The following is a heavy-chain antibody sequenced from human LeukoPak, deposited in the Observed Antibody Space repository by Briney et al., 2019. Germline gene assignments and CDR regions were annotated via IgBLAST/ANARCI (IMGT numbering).Heavy chain of an antibody. CDR2: INTGNGNT. CDR1: GYIFTSYP. CDR3: SVGADGGLDY. D-gene: IGHD1-26*01. J-gene: IGHJ4*02. Sequence: ASVKVSCKASGYIFTSYPIHWVRQAPGQRLEWMGWINTGNGNTKYSQKFEGRVTVTRDTSATAAYMELSSLRSEDTAVYYCSVGADGGLDYWGQGTLVTVSS. V-gene: IGHV1-3*04.